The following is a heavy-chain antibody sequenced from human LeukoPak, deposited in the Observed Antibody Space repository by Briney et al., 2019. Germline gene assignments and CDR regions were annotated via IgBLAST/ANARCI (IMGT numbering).Heavy chain of an antibody. CDR1: GFTFSSYW. J-gene: IGHJ6*02. D-gene: IGHD3-16*01. Sequence: GGSLRLSCAASGFTFSSYWMSWVRQAPGKGLEWVANIKQDGSEKYYVDSVKGRFTISRDNTKNSLYLQMNSLRAEDTAVYYCVDGGYYYYGMDVWGQGTTVTVSS. CDR3: VDGGYYYYGMDV. V-gene: IGHV3-7*01. CDR2: IKQDGSEK.